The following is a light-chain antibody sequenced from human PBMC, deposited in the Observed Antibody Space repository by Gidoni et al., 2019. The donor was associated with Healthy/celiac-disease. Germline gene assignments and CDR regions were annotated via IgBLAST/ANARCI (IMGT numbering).Light chain of an antibody. CDR2: AAS. CDR1: QGISSY. CDR3: QQLNSYPRFT. Sequence: DIQLTQSPSFLSASVGDRVTITCRASQGISSYLAWYQQKPGKAPKLLIYAASTLQSGVPSRFSGSGSGTEFTLTISSLQSEDFATYYCQQLNSYPRFTFXPXTKVDIK. J-gene: IGKJ3*01. V-gene: IGKV1-9*01.